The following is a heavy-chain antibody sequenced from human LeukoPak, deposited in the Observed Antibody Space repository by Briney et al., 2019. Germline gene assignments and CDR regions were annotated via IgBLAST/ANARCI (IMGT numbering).Heavy chain of an antibody. V-gene: IGHV2-5*01. CDR3: AHWTVEMATISYYFDY. Sequence: SGPTLVNPTPTLTLTFTFSGFSLSTSGVGVGWIRQPPVKALEWLALIYWNDDKRYTPSLKSRLTITKDTSKNQVVLTMTNMDPVDTATYYCAHWTVEMATISYYFDYWGQGTLVTVSS. CDR1: GFSLSTSGVG. J-gene: IGHJ4*02. CDR2: IYWNDDK. D-gene: IGHD5-24*01.